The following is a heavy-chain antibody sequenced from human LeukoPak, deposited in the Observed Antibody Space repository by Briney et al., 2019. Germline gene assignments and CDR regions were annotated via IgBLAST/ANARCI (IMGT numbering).Heavy chain of an antibody. D-gene: IGHD1-26*01. J-gene: IGHJ3*02. CDR3: AKVPSRSPRLVFLDAFDI. V-gene: IGHV3-23*01. CDR1: GFTFDNYA. CDR2: ISGGGDGT. Sequence: PGGSLRLSCVASGFTFDNYAMMWVRQAPGKGLEWVSVISGGGDGTWSADSVRGRFTISRDNSKNTLYLEMNSLRVEDTAVYYCAKVPSRSPRLVFLDAFDIWGQGTMVTVSS.